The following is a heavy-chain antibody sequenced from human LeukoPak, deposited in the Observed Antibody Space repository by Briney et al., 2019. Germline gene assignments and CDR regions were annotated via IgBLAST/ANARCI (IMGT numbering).Heavy chain of an antibody. Sequence: SETLSLTCTVSGGSISSYYWSWLRLPPGKGLEWPGYIYSSGSTNYNPSLKSRVTISVDTSKNQISLKLTSVTAADTALYFCARHFDSSGYSLDAFDIWGQGTMVTVSS. V-gene: IGHV4-59*01. CDR3: ARHFDSSGYSLDAFDI. J-gene: IGHJ3*02. CDR1: GGSISSYY. D-gene: IGHD3-22*01. CDR2: IYSSGST.